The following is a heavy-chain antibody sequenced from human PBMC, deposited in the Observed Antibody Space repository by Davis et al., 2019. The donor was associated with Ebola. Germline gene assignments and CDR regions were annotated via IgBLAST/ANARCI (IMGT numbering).Heavy chain of an antibody. V-gene: IGHV4-59*11. Sequence: PSETLSLTCTVSGGSISSHYWSWIRQPPGKGLEWIGYIYYSGSTNYNPSLKSRVTISVDTSKNQFSLKLSSVTAADTAVYYCARAAYYYGSGSYHYYYGMDVWGQGTTVTVSS. J-gene: IGHJ6*02. CDR2: IYYSGST. CDR3: ARAAYYYGSGSYHYYYGMDV. D-gene: IGHD3-10*01. CDR1: GGSISSHY.